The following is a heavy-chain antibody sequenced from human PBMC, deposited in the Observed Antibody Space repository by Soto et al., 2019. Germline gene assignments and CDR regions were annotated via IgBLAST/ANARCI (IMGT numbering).Heavy chain of an antibody. Sequence: EVQLVESGGGLVKPGGSLRLSCAASGFTFSLFTMVWVRQAPGKGLEWVSCISPRSSYMYYADSVKGRCTISSDNAKNSELLQRTNLGDEATAVDHGAFALIDPEGYFDPWGQGTLVTVAS. CDR2: ISPRSSYM. CDR1: GFTFSLFT. CDR3: AFALIDPEGYFDP. J-gene: IGHJ5*02. V-gene: IGHV3-21*01. D-gene: IGHD3-16*01.